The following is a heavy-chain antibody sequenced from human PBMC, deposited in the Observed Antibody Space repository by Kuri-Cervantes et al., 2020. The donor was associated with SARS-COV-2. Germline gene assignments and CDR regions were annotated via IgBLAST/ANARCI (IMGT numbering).Heavy chain of an antibody. CDR1: GYTFTTYY. CDR2: INPSGGST. J-gene: IGHJ3*02. CDR3: ARGGLVPAASDAFDI. Sequence: ASVKVSCKASGYTFTTYYMHWVRQAPGQGLEWMGIINPSGGSTSYAQKFQGRVTMTRDTSTSTVYMQLSSLRSEDTAVCYCARGGLVPAASDAFDIWGQGTMVTVSS. V-gene: IGHV1-46*03. D-gene: IGHD2-2*01.